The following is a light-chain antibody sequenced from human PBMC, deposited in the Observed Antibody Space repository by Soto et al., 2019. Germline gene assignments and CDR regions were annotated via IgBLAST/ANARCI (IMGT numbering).Light chain of an antibody. CDR1: SRDVGGYNY. V-gene: IGLV2-14*01. CDR2: EVN. J-gene: IGLJ1*01. CDR3: CSYAGSSTYV. Sequence: QSALTQPASVSGSPGQSITISCTGTSRDVGGYNYVSWFQQHPGKAPKLMTYEVNNRSSGVSDRFFGSKSGNTASLTISGLQAEDEADYYCCSYAGSSTYVFGTGTKLTVL.